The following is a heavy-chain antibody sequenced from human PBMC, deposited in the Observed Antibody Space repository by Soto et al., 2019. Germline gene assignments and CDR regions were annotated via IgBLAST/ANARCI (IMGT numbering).Heavy chain of an antibody. CDR1: GGTFSSYA. CDR2: IIPIFGTA. CDR3: ARALEWLLSQRYYYGMDV. V-gene: IGHV1-69*13. D-gene: IGHD3-3*01. J-gene: IGHJ6*02. Sequence: SVKVSCKASGGTFSSYAISWVRQAPGQGHEWMGGIIPIFGTANYAQKFQGRVTITADESTSTAYMELSSLRSGDTAVYYCARALEWLLSQRYYYGMDVWGQGTTVTVSS.